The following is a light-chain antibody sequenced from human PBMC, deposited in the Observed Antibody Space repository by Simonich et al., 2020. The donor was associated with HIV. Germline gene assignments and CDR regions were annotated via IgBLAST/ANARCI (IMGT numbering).Light chain of an antibody. CDR1: QSVLYSSNNKNY. CDR2: WAP. Sequence: DIVMTQSPDSLAVSLGERATIDCKSSQSVLYSSNNKNYLAWYQQKPGQPPKLLIYWAPTRRSGVPDRFSGSGSGTHFTLTISSLQAEDVAVYYCQQYYVTPYTFGQGTKLEIK. J-gene: IGKJ2*01. CDR3: QQYYVTPYT. V-gene: IGKV4-1*01.